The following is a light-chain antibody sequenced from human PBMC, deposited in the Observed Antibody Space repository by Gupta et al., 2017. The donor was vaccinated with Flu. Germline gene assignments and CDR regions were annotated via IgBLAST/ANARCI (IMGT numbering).Light chain of an antibody. CDR2: WAS. J-gene: IGKJ2*01. Sequence: DIVLTPSPESLAVSLGERATINCKSSQTVLYSSNNKNYLAWYQQKPGQPPKMLIYWASTRESGVPDRFSGSGSETDFTLTISSLQAEDVAVYYCQQNYNTPYTFGQGTKVEIK. CDR3: QQNYNTPYT. V-gene: IGKV4-1*01. CDR1: QTVLYSSNNKNY.